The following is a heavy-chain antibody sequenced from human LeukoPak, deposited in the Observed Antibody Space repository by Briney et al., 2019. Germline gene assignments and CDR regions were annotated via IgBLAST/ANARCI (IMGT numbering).Heavy chain of an antibody. V-gene: IGHV1-2*02. CDR2: INPNDGDT. J-gene: IGHJ4*02. CDR1: GYTFTDYY. CDR3: ARANFLYCSSSTCLFDY. Sequence: GASVKVSCKASGYTFTDYYMHWVRQAPGQGFEWMGWINPNDGDTNYAQKFPGRVTMTRDTSISPAHMEVSRLRSDDTAVYYCARANFLYCSSSTCLFDYWGQGTLVTVSS. D-gene: IGHD2-2*01.